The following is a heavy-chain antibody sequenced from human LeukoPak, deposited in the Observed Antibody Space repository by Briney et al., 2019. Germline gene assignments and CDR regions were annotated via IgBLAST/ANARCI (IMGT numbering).Heavy chain of an antibody. D-gene: IGHD2-8*01. J-gene: IGHJ6*03. CDR1: GGSISSYY. V-gene: IGHV4-59*08. CDR3: ARSLLIPDYMDV. Sequence: AETLSLTCTVSGGSISSYYWSWIRQPPGKGLEWIGYIYYSGSTNYNPSLKSRFTISVDTSKNQFSLKLSSVTAADTAVYYCARSLLIPDYMDVWGKGTTVTVSS. CDR2: IYYSGST.